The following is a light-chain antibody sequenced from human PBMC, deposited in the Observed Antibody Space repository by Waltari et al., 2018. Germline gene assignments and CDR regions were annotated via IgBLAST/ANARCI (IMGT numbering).Light chain of an antibody. CDR3: GTWDSSLSAVV. J-gene: IGLJ2*01. V-gene: IGLV1-51*01. CDR2: DNN. Sequence: QSVLTQPPSVSAAPGQKVTISCSVSSSNIGNNYVSWYQQLPGTAPKLLIYDNNKRPSGSPDRFSGSKSGTSATLGITGLQTGDEADYYCGTWDSSLSAVVFGGGTKLTVL. CDR1: SSNIGNNY.